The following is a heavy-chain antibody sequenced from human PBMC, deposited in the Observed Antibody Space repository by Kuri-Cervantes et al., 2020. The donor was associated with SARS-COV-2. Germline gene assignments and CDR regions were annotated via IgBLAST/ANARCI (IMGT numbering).Heavy chain of an antibody. J-gene: IGHJ6*03. CDR1: GFTFDDYG. V-gene: IGHV3-20*01. CDR2: INWNGGST. CDR3: ARVEYDPHHYYYYMDV. Sequence: GESLKISCAASGFTFDDYGMSWVRQAPGKGLEWVSGINWNGGSTGYADSVKGRFPISRDDAKNSLYLQMYSLRAEDTALYHRARVEYDPHHYYYYMDVWGKGTTVTVSS. D-gene: IGHD2/OR15-2a*01.